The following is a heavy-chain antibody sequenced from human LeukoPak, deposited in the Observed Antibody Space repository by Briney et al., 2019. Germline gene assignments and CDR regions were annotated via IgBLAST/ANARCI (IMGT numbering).Heavy chain of an antibody. Sequence: GGSLRLSCAASGFTFSSYAMHWVRQAPGKGLEWLAIIKQDGSEKYYVDSVKGRFTISRDNAKNSLYLQMNSLRAEDTAVYFCAGDAPVDYWGQGTLVTVSS. J-gene: IGHJ4*02. CDR1: GFTFSSYA. V-gene: IGHV3-7*01. CDR2: IKQDGSEK. CDR3: AGDAPVDY.